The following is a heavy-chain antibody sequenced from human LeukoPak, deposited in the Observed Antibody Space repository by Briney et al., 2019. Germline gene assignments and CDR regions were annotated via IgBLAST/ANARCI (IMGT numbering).Heavy chain of an antibody. J-gene: IGHJ6*02. V-gene: IGHV1-2*02. CDR1: GYTFTGYY. CDR3: ASQLNYDILTGYYNTPQYYYYGMDV. CDR2: INPNSGGT. D-gene: IGHD3-9*01. Sequence: ASVKVSCKASGYTFTGYYMHWARQAPGQGLEWMGWINPNSGGTNYAQKFQGRVTMTRDTSISAAYMELSRLRSDDTAVYYCASQLNYDILTGYYNTPQYYYYGMDVWGQGTSVTVSS.